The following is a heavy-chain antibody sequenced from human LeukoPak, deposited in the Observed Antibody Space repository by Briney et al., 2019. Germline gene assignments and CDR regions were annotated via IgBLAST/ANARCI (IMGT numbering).Heavy chain of an antibody. Sequence: SVKVSCKASGYTFTSNYIHWVRQAPGQGLEWMGGIIPIFATANYAQKFQGRVTITADESTSTAYMELSSLRSEDTAVHYCARGPITTRSHFDYWGQGTLVTVSS. CDR2: IIPIFATA. J-gene: IGHJ4*02. D-gene: IGHD3-22*01. V-gene: IGHV1-69*13. CDR1: GYTFTSNY. CDR3: ARGPITTRSHFDY.